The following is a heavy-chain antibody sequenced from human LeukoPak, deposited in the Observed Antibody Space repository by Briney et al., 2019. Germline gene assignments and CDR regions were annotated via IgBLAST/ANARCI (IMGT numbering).Heavy chain of an antibody. J-gene: IGHJ4*02. CDR3: ARVLGYCSGGSCYVHFDY. D-gene: IGHD2-15*01. CDR2: ISSSGSTI. Sequence: GGSLRLSCAVSGFTFSDYYMSGIRQAPGKGLEWVSYISSSGSTIYYADSVKGRFTISRDNAKNSLYLQMNSLRAEDTAVYYCARVLGYCSGGSCYVHFDYWGQGTLVTVSS. CDR1: GFTFSDYY. V-gene: IGHV3-11*04.